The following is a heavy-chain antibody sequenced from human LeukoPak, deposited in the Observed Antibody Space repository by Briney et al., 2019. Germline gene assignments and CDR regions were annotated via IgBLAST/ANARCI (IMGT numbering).Heavy chain of an antibody. CDR1: GGPITSNSHY. Sequence: PSETLSLTCTVSGGPITSNSHYWGWIRQPPGKGLEWIGSISYSGDTHYNPSLKSRVTLSVDTSKSQFSLNLSSLTAADTAVFYCARQPHYYDTSAYYPPHFDYWGLGTLVTVAS. D-gene: IGHD3-22*01. CDR2: ISYSGDT. V-gene: IGHV4-39*01. J-gene: IGHJ4*02. CDR3: ARQPHYYDTSAYYPPHFDY.